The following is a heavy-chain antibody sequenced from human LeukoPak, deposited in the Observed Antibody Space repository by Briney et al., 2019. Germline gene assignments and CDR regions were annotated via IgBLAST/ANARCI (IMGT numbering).Heavy chain of an antibody. D-gene: IGHD6-13*01. CDR3: ATDLGSWYNPKKA. CDR1: GYTLTELS. V-gene: IGHV1-24*01. J-gene: IGHJ5*02. Sequence: ASVKVSCKVSGYTLTELSMHWVRQAPGKGLEWMGGFDPEDGETIYTQKFQGRVTMTEDTSTDTAYMELSSLRSEGTAVYYCATDLGSWYNPKKAWGQGTLVTVSS. CDR2: FDPEDGET.